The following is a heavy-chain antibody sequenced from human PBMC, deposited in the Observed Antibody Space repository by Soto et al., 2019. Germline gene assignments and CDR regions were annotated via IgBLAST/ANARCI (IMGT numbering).Heavy chain of an antibody. J-gene: IGHJ4*02. V-gene: IGHV4-61*01. D-gene: IGHD4-17*01. Sequence: LSLTCTVSGGSVGSGSYYWSWIRQPPGKGLEWIGYIYYSGSTNYNPSLKSRVTISVDTSKNQFSLRLTSVTAADTAVYYCARYHDYGDYGYFDSWGQGTLVTVSS. CDR2: IYYSGST. CDR1: GGSVGSGSYY. CDR3: ARYHDYGDYGYFDS.